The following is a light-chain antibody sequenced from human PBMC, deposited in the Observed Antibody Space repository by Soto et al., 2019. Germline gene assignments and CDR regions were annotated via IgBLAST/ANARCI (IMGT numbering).Light chain of an antibody. CDR2: LEGSGSY. CDR3: ETWDSNSWV. CDR1: SGNSSYI. Sequence: QLVLTQSSSASASLGSSVKLTCTLSSGNSSYIIAWHQQQPGKAPRYLMKLEGSGSYNKGSGVPDRFSGSSSGADRYLTISNLQSDDEADYYCETWDSNSWVFGGGTKLTVL. V-gene: IGLV4-60*03. J-gene: IGLJ3*02.